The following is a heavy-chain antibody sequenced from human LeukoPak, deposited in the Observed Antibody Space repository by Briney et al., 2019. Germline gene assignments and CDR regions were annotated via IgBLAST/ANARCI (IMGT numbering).Heavy chain of an antibody. Sequence: GGSLRLSCAASGFTFSTHWMIWRRQAPGKGLEWVANIKQDGSEKYYVDSVKGRFIIPRDNAKNSLYLQMNSLRAEDTAVYYCANALGAHYFDSWGQGTLVTVSS. D-gene: IGHD1-26*01. J-gene: IGHJ4*02. CDR3: ANALGAHYFDS. V-gene: IGHV3-7*05. CDR2: IKQDGSEK. CDR1: GFTFSTHW.